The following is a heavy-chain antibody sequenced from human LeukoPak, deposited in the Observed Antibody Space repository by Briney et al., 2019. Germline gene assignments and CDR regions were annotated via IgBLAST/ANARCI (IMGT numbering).Heavy chain of an antibody. J-gene: IGHJ3*02. CDR1: GYTFTSYD. CDR2: IIPIFGTA. CDR3: ARVKSGGSGSYYGIGAFDI. V-gene: IGHV1-69*13. Sequence: ASVKVSCKASGYTFTSYDINWVRQATGQGLEWMGGIIPIFGTANYAQKFQGRVTITADESTSTAYMELSSLRSEDTAVYYCARVKSGGSGSYYGIGAFDIWGQGTMVTVSS. D-gene: IGHD3-10*01.